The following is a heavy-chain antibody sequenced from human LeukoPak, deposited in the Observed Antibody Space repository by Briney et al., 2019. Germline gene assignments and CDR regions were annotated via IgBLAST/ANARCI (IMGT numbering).Heavy chain of an antibody. V-gene: IGHV4-30-4*01. CDR3: ARGGGDSSSSQDFDY. Sequence: SETLSLTCTVSGGSISSGDYYWSWIRQPPGKGLEWIGYIYYSGSTNYSPSLKSRVTISVDTSKNQFSLKLSSVTAADTAVYYCARGGGDSSSSQDFDYWGQGTLVTVSS. CDR2: IYYSGST. D-gene: IGHD6-13*01. J-gene: IGHJ4*02. CDR1: GGSISSGDYY.